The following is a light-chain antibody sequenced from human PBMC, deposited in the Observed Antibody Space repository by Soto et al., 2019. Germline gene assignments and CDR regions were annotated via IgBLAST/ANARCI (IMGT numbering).Light chain of an antibody. CDR2: EVT. CDR3: SSYAATNNYV. CDR1: SSDVGGYDY. J-gene: IGLJ1*01. Sequence: QSALTQPASVSGSPGQSITISCTGTSSDVGGYDYVSWYQQHPGKAPQLIIYEVTKRPSGVPDRFSGSKSGNTASLIVSGLQAEDEADYYCSSYAATNNYVFGSGTKLTVL. V-gene: IGLV2-8*01.